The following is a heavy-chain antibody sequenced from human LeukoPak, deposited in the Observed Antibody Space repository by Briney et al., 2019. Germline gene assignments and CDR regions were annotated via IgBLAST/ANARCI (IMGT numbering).Heavy chain of an antibody. CDR3: ARGYNAFDLAFDY. CDR2: ISTLNDNT. V-gene: IGHV1-18*01. CDR1: GYTFTDYG. D-gene: IGHD1-14*01. Sequence: GASVKVSCKASGYTFTDYGVSWVRQAPGHGSEWMGWISTLNDNTQYSQKVQGRVTLTTETSTSTAYMELRSLRSDDTAVYYCARGYNAFDLAFDYWGQGTLVTVSS. J-gene: IGHJ4*02.